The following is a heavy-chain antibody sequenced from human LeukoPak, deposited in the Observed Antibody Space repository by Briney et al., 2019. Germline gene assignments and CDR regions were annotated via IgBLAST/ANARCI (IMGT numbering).Heavy chain of an antibody. J-gene: IGHJ4*02. D-gene: IGHD6-19*01. CDR2: IIPIFGTA. Sequence: SVTVSCKASGGTFSSYAISWVRQAPGQGLEWMGGIIPIFGTANYAQKFQGRVTITADESTSTAYMELSSLRSEDTAVYYCARGGSYGWYYFDYWGQGTLVTVSS. CDR1: GGTFSSYA. CDR3: ARGGSYGWYYFDY. V-gene: IGHV1-69*13.